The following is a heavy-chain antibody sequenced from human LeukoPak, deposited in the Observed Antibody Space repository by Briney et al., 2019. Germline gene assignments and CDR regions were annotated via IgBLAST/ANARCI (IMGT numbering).Heavy chain of an antibody. CDR2: IYLSGST. D-gene: IGHD2-15*01. CDR3: ARISPGAFDI. J-gene: IGHJ3*02. V-gene: IGHV4-38-2*01. CDR1: GYSISSGYY. Sequence: SWTLSLTCAVSGYSISSGYYWGWIRQPPGKGLEWIGIIYLSGSTYYSPSLKSRVTISVDTSKNQFSLRLSSVTAADTAIYYCARISPGAFDIWGQGAMLTVSS.